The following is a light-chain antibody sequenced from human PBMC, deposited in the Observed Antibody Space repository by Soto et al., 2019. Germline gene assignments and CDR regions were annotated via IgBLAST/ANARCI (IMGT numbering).Light chain of an antibody. V-gene: IGKV1-39*01. Sequence: DIQMTQSPSSLSASVGDRVTITCRASQSITNYLNWYQQKPGKAPKVLISAASSLQSGVPSRFSGSGSGTDFTLTISSLQPEDFVTYYCQQSYSPPITFGQGTRLEIK. CDR1: QSITNY. CDR3: QQSYSPPIT. J-gene: IGKJ5*01. CDR2: AAS.